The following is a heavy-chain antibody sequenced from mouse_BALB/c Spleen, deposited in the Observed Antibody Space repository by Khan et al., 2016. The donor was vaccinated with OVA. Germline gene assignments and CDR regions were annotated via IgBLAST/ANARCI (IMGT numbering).Heavy chain of an antibody. Sequence: VQLQQSGPELVKPGASVKISCKASGYSFTGYFMNWVMQSHGKSLEWIGRINPHIGETFYNQKFKGKATLTVDESSSTAHMELRSLASYDSAVYYCARIYGSDFDYWGQGTTLTVSS. CDR3: ARIYGSDFDY. V-gene: IGHV1-20*02. J-gene: IGHJ2*01. CDR1: GYSFTGYF. CDR2: INPHIGET. D-gene: IGHD1-1*01.